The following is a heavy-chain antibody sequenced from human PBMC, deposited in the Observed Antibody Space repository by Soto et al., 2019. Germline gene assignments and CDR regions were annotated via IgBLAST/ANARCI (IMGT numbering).Heavy chain of an antibody. D-gene: IGHD2-2*01. CDR1: GFTFSSYG. V-gene: IGHV3-30*03. CDR2: ISYDGSEI. Sequence: GGSLRHSCAASGFTFSSYGMHWVRQAPGKGLDWVAVISYDGSEINYVDSVKGRFTISRDNTKNSLYLQMNSLRAEDTAIYYCAREVVVSRGASYFGYWGPGTLVTVSS. CDR3: AREVVVSRGASYFGY. J-gene: IGHJ4*02.